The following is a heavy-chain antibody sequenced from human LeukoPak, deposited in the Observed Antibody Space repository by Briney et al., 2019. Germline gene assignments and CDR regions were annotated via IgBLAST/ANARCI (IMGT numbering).Heavy chain of an antibody. V-gene: IGHV4-59*08. D-gene: IGHD1-26*01. CDR3: ARHLVGGTGTGPFYY. Sequence: SETLSLTCTVSARSISAYYWTWVRQPPGKGLEWIGYIYYSGSTNYNPSLKSRVTMSVDTSKNQFSLKLSSVTAADTAVYYCARHLVGGTGTGPFYYWGQGTLVTVSS. CDR2: IYYSGST. J-gene: IGHJ4*02. CDR1: ARSISAYY.